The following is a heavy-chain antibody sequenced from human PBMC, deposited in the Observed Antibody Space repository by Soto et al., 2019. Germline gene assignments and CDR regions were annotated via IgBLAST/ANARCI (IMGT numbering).Heavy chain of an antibody. CDR2: IIPIFGTA. D-gene: IGHD3-9*01. V-gene: IGHV1-69*13. CDR1: GGTFSSYA. CDR3: ARDGARYDILTGHYYGMDV. Sequence: SVKVSCKASGGTFSSYAISWVRQAPGQGLEWMGGIIPIFGTANYAQKFQGRVTITADESTSTAYMELSSLRSEDTAVYYCARDGARYDILTGHYYGMDVWGQGTTVTVSS. J-gene: IGHJ6*02.